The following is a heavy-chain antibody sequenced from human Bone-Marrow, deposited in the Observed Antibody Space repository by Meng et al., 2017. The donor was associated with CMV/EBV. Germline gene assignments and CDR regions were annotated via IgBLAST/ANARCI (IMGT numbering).Heavy chain of an antibody. D-gene: IGHD6-13*01. CDR1: GFTFSDYY. Sequence: GESLKISCAASGFTFSDYYMSWVRQAPGKGLEWVSYISSSGSTIYYADSVKGRFTISRDNAKNSLYLQMNSLRAEDTAVYYYARDKAAATWYDAFDMWGQGTMVTVSS. V-gene: IGHV3-11*01. CDR2: ISSSGSTI. CDR3: ARDKAAATWYDAFDM. J-gene: IGHJ3*02.